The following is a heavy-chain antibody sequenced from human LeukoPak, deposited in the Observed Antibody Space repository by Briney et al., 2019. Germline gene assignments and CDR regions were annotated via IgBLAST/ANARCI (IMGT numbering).Heavy chain of an antibody. CDR1: GFTFSSYA. V-gene: IGHV3-21*01. CDR3: ARDSDYGAAFDI. Sequence: GGSLRLSCAASGFTFSSYAMSWVRQAPGKGLEWVSSISSSSTYINYADSVKGRFTISRDNAKNSLYLQMNSLRAEDTAVYYCARDSDYGAAFDIWGQGTMVTVSS. D-gene: IGHD4-17*01. J-gene: IGHJ3*02. CDR2: ISSSSTYI.